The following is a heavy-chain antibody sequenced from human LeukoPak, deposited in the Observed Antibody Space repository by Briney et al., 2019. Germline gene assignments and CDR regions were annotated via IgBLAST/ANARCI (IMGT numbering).Heavy chain of an antibody. D-gene: IGHD2-8*01. CDR2: IYYSGST. CDR3: ARECTNGVCYLDY. CDR1: GGSISSSSYY. V-gene: IGHV4-39*01. Sequence: KPSETLSLTCTVSGGSISSSSYYGGWIRQPPGKGLEWIGSIYYSGSTYYNPSLKSRVTISVDTSKNQFSLKLSSVTAADTAVYYCARECTNGVCYLDYWDQGTLVTVSS. J-gene: IGHJ4*02.